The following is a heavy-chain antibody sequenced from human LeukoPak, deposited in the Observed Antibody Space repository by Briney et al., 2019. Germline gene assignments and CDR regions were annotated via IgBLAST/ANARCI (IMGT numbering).Heavy chain of an antibody. CDR3: ARRRGLYYFDY. CDR1: GDCFSSSSYY. Sequence: SETLSLTCTVSGDCFSSSSYYWGWLRHPPGTGLEWIGNIYYSGSTYYNPSLKSRVTISVDTSKNQFSLKLSSVTAADTAVYYCARRRGLYYFDYWGQGTLVTVSS. V-gene: IGHV4-39*01. D-gene: IGHD2-15*01. J-gene: IGHJ4*02. CDR2: IYYSGST.